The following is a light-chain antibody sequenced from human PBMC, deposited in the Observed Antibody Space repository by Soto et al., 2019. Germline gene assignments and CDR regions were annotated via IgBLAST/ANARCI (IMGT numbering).Light chain of an antibody. CDR1: QSFSSY. Sequence: EIVLTQSPATLSLSPGERATLSCRASQSFSSYLSWYQXKPGQSXXXXIXDASNRATGIPARFSGSGSGTDFTLTISSLEPEDFAVYYCQQRSNWPRTFGQGTKV. V-gene: IGKV3-11*01. CDR2: DAS. J-gene: IGKJ1*01. CDR3: QQRSNWPRT.